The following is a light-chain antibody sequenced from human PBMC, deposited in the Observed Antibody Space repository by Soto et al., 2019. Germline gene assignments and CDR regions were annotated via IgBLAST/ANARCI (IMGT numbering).Light chain of an antibody. CDR2: AAS. CDR1: QGISSY. V-gene: IGKV1-27*01. CDR3: QKYDSASSPT. J-gene: IGKJ4*01. Sequence: DIQMTQSPSSLSASVGDRVTVTCRASQGISSYLAWYQQKPGKVPKLLIFAASTLQPGVPSRFSVSGSGTDFTLTIRSLQPEDVATYYCQKYDSASSPTFGGGTKVEIK.